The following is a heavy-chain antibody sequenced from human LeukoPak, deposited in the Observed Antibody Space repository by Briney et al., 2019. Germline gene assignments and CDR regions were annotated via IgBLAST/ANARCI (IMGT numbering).Heavy chain of an antibody. CDR2: IYYSGGT. V-gene: IGHV4-59*01. D-gene: IGHD5-18*01. J-gene: IGHJ3*02. CDR1: GGSFSGYY. CDR3: ASPGATMVTWDAFDI. Sequence: SETLSLTCAVYGGSFSGYYWSWIRQPPGKGLEWIGYIYYSGGTKYNPSLKSRVTISVDTSKNQFSLKLSSVTAADTAVYYCASPGATMVTWDAFDIWGQGTMVTVSS.